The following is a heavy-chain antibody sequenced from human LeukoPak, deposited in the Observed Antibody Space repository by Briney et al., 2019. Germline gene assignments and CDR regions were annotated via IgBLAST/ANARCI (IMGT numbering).Heavy chain of an antibody. J-gene: IGHJ4*02. D-gene: IGHD5-24*01. CDR2: IDNSGST. Sequence: SETLSLTCSVSGGSISSYYWSWIRQPAGKGLEWIGRIDNSGSTNYNPSLKSRVTMSVDTSKNQFSLKVSSVTAADTAVYYCARDRGGYKNGGFDFWGQGTLVTVSS. CDR3: ARDRGGYKNGGFDF. V-gene: IGHV4-4*07. CDR1: GGSISSYY.